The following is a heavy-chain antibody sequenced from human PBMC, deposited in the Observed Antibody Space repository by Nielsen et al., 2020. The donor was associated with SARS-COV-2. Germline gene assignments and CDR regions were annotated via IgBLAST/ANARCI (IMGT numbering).Heavy chain of an antibody. CDR1: GGSISSYY. CDR3: AIMRTYSSSSNWFDP. V-gene: IGHV4-59*13. Sequence: GSLRLSCTVSGGSISSYYWSWIRQPSGKGLEWIGYIYYSGSTNYNPSLKSRVTISVDTSKNQFSLKLSSVTAADTAVYYCAIMRTYSSSSNWFDPWGQGTLVTVSS. D-gene: IGHD6-6*01. CDR2: IYYSGST. J-gene: IGHJ5*02.